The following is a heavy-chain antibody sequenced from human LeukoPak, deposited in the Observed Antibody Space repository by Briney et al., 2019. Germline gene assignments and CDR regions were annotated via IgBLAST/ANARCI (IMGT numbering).Heavy chain of an antibody. J-gene: IGHJ4*02. CDR2: ISSSISTI. CDR1: GFTFRSYS. V-gene: IGHV3-48*04. Sequence: GGSLRLSCVASGFTFRSYSMNWVRQAPGKGLEWVSYISSSISTIYYSDSVKGRFTISRDNTKNLLYLEMNRLRAEDTAVYYCARYRLVWLPAPVVDYWGQGTLVTVSS. D-gene: IGHD6-19*01. CDR3: ARYRLVWLPAPVVDY.